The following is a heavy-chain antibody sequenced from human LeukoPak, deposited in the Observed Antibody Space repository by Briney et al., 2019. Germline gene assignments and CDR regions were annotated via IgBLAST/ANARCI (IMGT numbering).Heavy chain of an antibody. D-gene: IGHD3-9*01. CDR1: GFTFSDYY. J-gene: IGHJ4*02. V-gene: IGHV3-11*04. CDR2: ISSSGSTI. Sequence: GGSLRLSCAASGFTFSDYYMSWIRQAPGQGLEWVSYISSSGSTIYYADSVKGRFTISRDNAKNSLYLQMNSLRAEETAMYYCARDPILTGYYSYFDYWGQGTLVTVSS. CDR3: ARDPILTGYYSYFDY.